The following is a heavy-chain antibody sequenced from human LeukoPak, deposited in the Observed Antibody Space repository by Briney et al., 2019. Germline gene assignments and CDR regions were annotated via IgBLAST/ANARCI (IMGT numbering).Heavy chain of an antibody. CDR2: ISSNNGKT. J-gene: IGHJ6*03. CDR3: ARGTVSGQDYYYMDV. CDR1: GYTFTSYG. Sequence: ASVKVSCKASGYTFTSYGIHWVRQAPGQGLEWMGWISSNNGKTNHAQKLQGRVTMTTDTPTSTVYMELRSLRSDDTAVYYCARGTVSGQDYYYMDVWGKGTTVTVS. D-gene: IGHD2-15*01. V-gene: IGHV1-18*01.